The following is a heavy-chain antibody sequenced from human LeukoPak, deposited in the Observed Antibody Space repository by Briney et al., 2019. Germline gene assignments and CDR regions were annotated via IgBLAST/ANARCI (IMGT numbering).Heavy chain of an antibody. V-gene: IGHV3-7*03. CDR1: GFTFSSYW. CDR2: IKQDGSEK. D-gene: IGHD5-24*01. Sequence: GGSLRLSCAASGFTFSSYWMSWVRQAPGKGLEWVANIKQDGSEKYYVDSVKGRFTISRDNSKNTLYLQMNSLRAEDTAVYYCAKRTLRDDYNEAYFDYWGQGTQVTVSS. CDR3: AKRTLRDDYNEAYFDY. J-gene: IGHJ4*02.